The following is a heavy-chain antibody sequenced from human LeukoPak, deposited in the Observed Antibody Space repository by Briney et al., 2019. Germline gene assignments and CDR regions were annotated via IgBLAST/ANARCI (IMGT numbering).Heavy chain of an antibody. CDR1: GFTFSSYE. D-gene: IGHD5-24*01. V-gene: IGHV3-48*03. CDR3: ARANYDAFDI. J-gene: IGHJ3*02. CDR2: ISSSGSTI. Sequence: PGASLRLSCAASGFTFSSYEMNWVRQAPGKGLEWVSYISSSGSTIYYADSVKGRFTISRDNATNSLYLQMNSLRAEDTAVYYCARANYDAFDIWGQGTMVTVSS.